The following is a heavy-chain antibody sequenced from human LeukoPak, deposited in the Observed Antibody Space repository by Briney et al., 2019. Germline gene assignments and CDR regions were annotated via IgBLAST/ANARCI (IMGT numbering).Heavy chain of an antibody. V-gene: IGHV3-48*01. CDR1: GGSISSSN. D-gene: IGHD3-22*01. CDR2: ISSSSSTI. Sequence: ETLSLTCAVSGGSISSSNWWSWVRQAPGKGLEWVSYISSSSSTIYYADSVKGRFTISRDNAKNSLYLQMNSLRAEDTAVYYCARGSTYYDSSGQVPFDYWGQGTLVTVSS. CDR3: ARGSTYYDSSGQVPFDY. J-gene: IGHJ4*02.